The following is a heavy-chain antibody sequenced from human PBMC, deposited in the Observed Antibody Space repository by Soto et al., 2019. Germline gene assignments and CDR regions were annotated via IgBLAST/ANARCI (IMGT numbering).Heavy chain of an antibody. Sequence: SETLSLTCAASGYSISSGYYWGWLRQPPGKGLEWIGGIYHSGSTYYNPSLKSRVTISVDTSKNQLSLKLSTVSAADTAVYYCASIGDYDGYYYYGMDVWGQGATVTVSS. CDR1: GYSISSGYY. CDR3: ASIGDYDGYYYYGMDV. J-gene: IGHJ6*02. CDR2: IYHSGST. D-gene: IGHD4-17*01. V-gene: IGHV4-38-2*01.